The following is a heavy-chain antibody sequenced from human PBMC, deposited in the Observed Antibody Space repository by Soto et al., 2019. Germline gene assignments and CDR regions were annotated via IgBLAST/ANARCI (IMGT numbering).Heavy chain of an antibody. J-gene: IGHJ4*02. Sequence: GGFLRLSCSASGFTMNTYTMGWVRLAPGKGLEWVSTIFSGVGNTRYAGSVTGRFSVSRDNSKNVMYLQMNNLGVADTAIYYCARDRLPDGIWTFDHWGRGILVNVSS. D-gene: IGHD2-15*01. V-gene: IGHV3-23*01. CDR2: IFSGVGNT. CDR3: ARDRLPDGIWTFDH. CDR1: GFTMNTYT.